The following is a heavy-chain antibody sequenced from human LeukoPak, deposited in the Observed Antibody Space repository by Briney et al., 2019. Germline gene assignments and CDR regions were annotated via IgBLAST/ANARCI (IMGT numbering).Heavy chain of an antibody. V-gene: IGHV1-24*01. J-gene: IGHJ4*02. CDR2: FDPEDGEA. CDR1: GYTLTELS. D-gene: IGHD4-17*01. Sequence: ASVKVSCKVSGYTLTELSMHWVRQAPGKGLEWMGGFDPEDGEAICAQKFQGRVTMTEDTSTDTAYMELSSLRSEDTAVYYCATASDDYGDYGYWGQGTLVTVSS. CDR3: ATASDDYGDYGY.